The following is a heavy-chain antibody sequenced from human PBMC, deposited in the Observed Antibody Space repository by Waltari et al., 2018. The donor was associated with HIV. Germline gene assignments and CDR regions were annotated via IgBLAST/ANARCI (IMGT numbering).Heavy chain of an antibody. D-gene: IGHD2-15*01. Sequence: VQLVESGGGVVQPGRSLRRSCEASGFTFSSYRMHWVRQAPGKGLEWVGVISYEGSNIYYADAVKVRFTISGENAKDALDLQMHCRRAEDTAVYYCAKDRAGFRRRKWWSAADYWCQVTLVTVSS. V-gene: IGHV3-30*18. CDR1: GFTFSSYR. CDR3: AKDRAGFRRRKWWSAADY. CDR2: ISYEGSNI. J-gene: IGHJ4*02.